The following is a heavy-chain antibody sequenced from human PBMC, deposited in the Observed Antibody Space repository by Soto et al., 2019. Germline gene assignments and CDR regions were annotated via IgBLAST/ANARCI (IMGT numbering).Heavy chain of an antibody. D-gene: IGHD4-17*01. V-gene: IGHV4-59*08. CDR1: NGSISSNY. Sequence: SETLSLTCSVSNGSISSNYWSWIRQPPGKGLEWIAYIYYTGNTNYNPSLESRVTISLDTSKNQLSLKLSSVTAADTAVYYCARRYGDYFDYWGQGTLVTVSS. J-gene: IGHJ4*02. CDR3: ARRYGDYFDY. CDR2: IYYTGNT.